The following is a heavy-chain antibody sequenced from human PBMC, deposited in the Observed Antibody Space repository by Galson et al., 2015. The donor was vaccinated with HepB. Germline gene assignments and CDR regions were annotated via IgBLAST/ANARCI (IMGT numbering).Heavy chain of an antibody. D-gene: IGHD3-10*01. CDR2: ISSSSSTI. V-gene: IGHV3-48*01. CDR1: GFTFSSYS. Sequence: SLRLSCAASGFTFSSYSMNWVRQAPGKGLEWVSYISSSSSTIYYADSVKGRFTISRDNAKNSLYLQMNSLRAEDTAVYYCATYYGSGSYYIDYWGQGTLVTVSS. J-gene: IGHJ4*02. CDR3: ATYYGSGSYYIDY.